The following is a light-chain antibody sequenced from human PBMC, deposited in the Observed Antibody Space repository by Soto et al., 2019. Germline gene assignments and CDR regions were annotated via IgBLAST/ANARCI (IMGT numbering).Light chain of an antibody. CDR1: QTISNKY. V-gene: IGKV3-20*01. CDR2: GAS. J-gene: IGKJ3*01. Sequence: EVVLTQSPGTLSLSPGERATLSCRASQTISNKYLAWYQQKPGQAPRLLIHGASSRASGIPDRFSGRGSGTDFTLIISRLEPEDFAVYYCQQYDLALTFGPGTRVDI. CDR3: QQYDLALT.